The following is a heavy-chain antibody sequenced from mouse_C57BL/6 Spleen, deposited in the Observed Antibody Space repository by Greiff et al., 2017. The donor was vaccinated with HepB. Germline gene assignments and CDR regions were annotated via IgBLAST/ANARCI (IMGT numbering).Heavy chain of an antibody. D-gene: IGHD2-4*01. CDR2: INPSSGYT. CDR3: ARRDHLGGLRPSYAMDY. Sequence: QVQLQQSGAELAKPGASVKLSCKASGYTFTSYWMHWVKQRPGQGLEWIGYINPSSGYTKYNQKFKDKATLTADKSSSTAYMQLSSLTYEDSAVYYCARRDHLGGLRPSYAMDYWGQGTSVTVSS. V-gene: IGHV1-7*01. CDR1: GYTFTSYW. J-gene: IGHJ4*01.